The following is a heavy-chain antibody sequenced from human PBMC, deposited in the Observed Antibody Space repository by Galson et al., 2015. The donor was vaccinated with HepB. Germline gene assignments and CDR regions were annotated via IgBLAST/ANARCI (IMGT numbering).Heavy chain of an antibody. J-gene: IGHJ3*02. Sequence: SLRLSCAASGFTFSSYGMHWVRQAPGKGLEWVAVIWYDGSNKYYADSVKGRFTISRDNPKNTLYLQMNSLRAEDTAVYYCARDRGEDAFDIWGQGTMVTVSS. D-gene: IGHD3-10*01. CDR1: GFTFSSYG. CDR2: IWYDGSNK. V-gene: IGHV3-33*08. CDR3: ARDRGEDAFDI.